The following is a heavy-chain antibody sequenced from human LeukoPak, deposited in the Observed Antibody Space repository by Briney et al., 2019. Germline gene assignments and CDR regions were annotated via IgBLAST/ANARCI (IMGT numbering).Heavy chain of an antibody. CDR1: GFTFSSYS. Sequence: PGGSLRLSCAASGFTFSSYSMNWVRQAPGKGLEWVSSISSSSSCIYYADSVEGRFTISRDNVKNSLYLQMNSLRAKDTAVYYCARWERRYGDYSPEFDYWGQGTLVTVSS. CDR2: ISSSSSCI. D-gene: IGHD4-17*01. CDR3: ARWERRYGDYSPEFDY. V-gene: IGHV3-21*01. J-gene: IGHJ4*02.